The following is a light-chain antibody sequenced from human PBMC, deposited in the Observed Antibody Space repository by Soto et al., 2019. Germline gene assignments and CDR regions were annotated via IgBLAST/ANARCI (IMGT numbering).Light chain of an antibody. CDR2: AAS. CDR1: QTVDSNF. CDR3: LKYGSSPGWT. V-gene: IGKV3-20*01. J-gene: IGKJ1*01. Sequence: DIVLTQSPGTLSLSPGERATLSCRASQTVDSNFLAWYQQKPGQAPRLLIYAASTRATGIPDRFSGSGSGTDFTLTIGRLDPEDFAVYYCLKYGSSPGWTFGPGTK.